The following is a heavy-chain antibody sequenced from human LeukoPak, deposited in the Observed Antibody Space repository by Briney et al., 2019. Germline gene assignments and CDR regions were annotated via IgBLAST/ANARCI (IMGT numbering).Heavy chain of an antibody. Sequence: SVKVSCKASGGTFTSYAISGVGQAPGKGLEGMGRIIPIFGTANYAQKFQGRVTITTDESTSTAYMELSSLRSEDTAVYYCARDPHMERGLDPWGQGTLVTVSS. CDR3: ARDPHMERGLDP. J-gene: IGHJ5*02. V-gene: IGHV1-69*05. CDR2: IIPIFGTA. CDR1: GGTFTSYA. D-gene: IGHD2-21*01.